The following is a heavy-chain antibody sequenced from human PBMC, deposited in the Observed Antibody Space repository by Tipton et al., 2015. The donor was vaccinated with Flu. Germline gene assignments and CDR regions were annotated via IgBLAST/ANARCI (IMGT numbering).Heavy chain of an antibody. Sequence: TLSLTFTASGDSISPSYWTWIRQPPGKGLEWIGHIYYRGSTNYNPSLKSRVTISEDTPKNQFSLKLSSVTAADTAVYYCARDRGDGYNDDAFDIWGQGTMVTVSS. CDR1: GDSISPSY. CDR2: IYYRGST. CDR3: ARDRGDGYNDDAFDI. D-gene: IGHD5-24*01. V-gene: IGHV4-59*01. J-gene: IGHJ3*02.